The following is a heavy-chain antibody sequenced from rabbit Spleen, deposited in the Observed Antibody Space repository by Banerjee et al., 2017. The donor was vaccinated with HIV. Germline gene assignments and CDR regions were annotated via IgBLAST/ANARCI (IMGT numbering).Heavy chain of an antibody. CDR2: IYTGNGKT. Sequence: QEQLVESGGGLVQPGASLTLTCTASGFSFSTSYDMCWVRQAPGKGLEWIACIYTGNGKTYYASWAKGRFTISKTSSTTVTLRMTSLTAADTATYFCVKEVAGKFGLWGPGTLVTVS. CDR1: GFSFSTSYD. D-gene: IGHD4-1*01. CDR3: VKEVAGKFGL. J-gene: IGHJ4*01. V-gene: IGHV1S45*01.